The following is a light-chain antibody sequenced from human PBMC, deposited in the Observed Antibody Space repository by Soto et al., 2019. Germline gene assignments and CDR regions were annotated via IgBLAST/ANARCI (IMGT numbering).Light chain of an antibody. V-gene: IGKV1-5*01. J-gene: IGKJ2*01. CDR1: QSISSW. CDR2: DAS. Sequence: DIQMTQSPSTLSASVGDRVTITCRASQSISSWLAWYQQKPGKGPKLLIYDASSLESGVPSRFSGSGSGTEFTLTISSLQPDDFATYYCQQYNSYSQTFGQGTKLEIK. CDR3: QQYNSYSQT.